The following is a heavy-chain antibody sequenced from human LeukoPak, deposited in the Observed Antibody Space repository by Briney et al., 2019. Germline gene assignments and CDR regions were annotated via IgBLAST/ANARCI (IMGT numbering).Heavy chain of an antibody. CDR3: ARDPVGATPNFDY. Sequence: RGASVKVSCKASGCTFTGYYMHWVRQAPGQGLEWMGWINPNSGGTNYAQKFQGRVTMTRDTSISTAYMELSRLRSDDTAVYYCARDPVGATPNFDYWGQGTLVTVSS. CDR1: GCTFTGYY. V-gene: IGHV1-2*02. D-gene: IGHD1-26*01. CDR2: INPNSGGT. J-gene: IGHJ4*02.